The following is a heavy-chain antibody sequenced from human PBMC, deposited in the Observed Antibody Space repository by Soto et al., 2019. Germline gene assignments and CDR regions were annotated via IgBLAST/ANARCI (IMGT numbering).Heavy chain of an antibody. V-gene: IGHV4-39*01. J-gene: IGHJ5*02. CDR2: IYHTGNA. CDR3: ARATIVLVPAAMVSHWFDP. Sequence: SETLSLTCSVSGDSISNSRFYWAWIRQPPGEGLEWIGSIYHTGNAYYNPSLKSRVTISVDTSKNQFSLKLSSVTAADTAVYYCARATIVLVPAAMVSHWFDPWGQGTLVTVSS. CDR1: GDSISNSRFY. D-gene: IGHD2-2*01.